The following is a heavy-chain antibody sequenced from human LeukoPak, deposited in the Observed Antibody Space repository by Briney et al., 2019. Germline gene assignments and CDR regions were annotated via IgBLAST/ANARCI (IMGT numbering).Heavy chain of an antibody. CDR3: AREMGTTSDY. Sequence: PGGSLRLSCAASGFTLSSDSMNWVHQAPGKGLEWVSYISSSSSTIYYADSVKGRFTISRDNAKNSLYLQMNSLRDEDTALYYCAREMGTTSDYWGQGTLVTVSS. D-gene: IGHD1-7*01. J-gene: IGHJ4*02. CDR2: ISSSSSTI. CDR1: GFTLSSDS. V-gene: IGHV3-48*02.